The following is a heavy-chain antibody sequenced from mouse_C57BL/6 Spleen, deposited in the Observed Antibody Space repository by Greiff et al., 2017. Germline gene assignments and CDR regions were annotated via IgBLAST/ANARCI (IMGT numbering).Heavy chain of an antibody. V-gene: IGHV1-59*01. CDR1: GYTFTSYW. Sequence: QVQLQQPGAELVRPGTSVKLSCKASGYTFTSYWMHWVKQRPGQGLEWIGVIDPSDSYTNYNQKFKGKATLTVDTSSITAYMQLSSLTSEDSAVYYCARIPSFITTVVATSDYWGQGTTLTVSS. D-gene: IGHD1-1*01. CDR2: IDPSDSYT. J-gene: IGHJ2*01. CDR3: ARIPSFITTVVATSDY.